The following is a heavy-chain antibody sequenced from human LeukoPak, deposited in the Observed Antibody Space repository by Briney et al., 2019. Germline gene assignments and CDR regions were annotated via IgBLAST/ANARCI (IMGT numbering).Heavy chain of an antibody. J-gene: IGHJ6*03. V-gene: IGHV5-51*01. CDR2: IYPGDSDT. Sequence: GESLKISCKGSGYSFTSYWIGWVRQMPGKGLEWMGIIYPGDSDTRYSPSFQGQVTISADKSISTAYLQWSSLRASDTAMYYCARLATAGKVNFYYYYMDVWRKGTTVTVSS. CDR1: GYSFTSYW. D-gene: IGHD6-13*01. CDR3: ARLATAGKVNFYYYYMDV.